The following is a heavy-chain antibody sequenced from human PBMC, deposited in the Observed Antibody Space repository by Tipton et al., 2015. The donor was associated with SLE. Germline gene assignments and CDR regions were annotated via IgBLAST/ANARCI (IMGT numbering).Heavy chain of an antibody. V-gene: IGHV4-34*01. CDR1: GGSFSGYY. CDR2: ISYTGTT. J-gene: IGHJ4*02. D-gene: IGHD2-15*01. CDR3: ARQSGPSDY. Sequence: LRLSCAVYGGSFSGYYWSWIRQPPGKGLEWIGSISYTGTTYYNPSLKSRVIISIDMSENQFSLRLSSVTAADTAMYYCARQSGPSDYWGQGTLVTVSS.